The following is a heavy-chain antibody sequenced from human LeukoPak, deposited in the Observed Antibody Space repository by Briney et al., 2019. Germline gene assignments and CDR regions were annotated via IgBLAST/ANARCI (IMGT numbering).Heavy chain of an antibody. Sequence: QSGGSLRLSCAASGFTFSTYEMNWVRQAPGKGLEWVSAISGSGGSTYYADSVKGRFTISRDNSKNTLYLQMNSLRAEDTAVYYCAKDNTYRNAFDIWGQGTMVTVSS. D-gene: IGHD2-21*01. V-gene: IGHV3-23*01. J-gene: IGHJ3*02. CDR1: GFTFSTYE. CDR2: ISGSGGST. CDR3: AKDNTYRNAFDI.